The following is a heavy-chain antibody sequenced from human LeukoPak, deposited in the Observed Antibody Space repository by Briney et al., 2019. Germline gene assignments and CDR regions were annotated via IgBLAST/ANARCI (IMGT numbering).Heavy chain of an antibody. CDR2: IRNKSHSYAP. CDR1: GFTFSGSG. J-gene: IGHJ4*02. V-gene: IGHV3-73*01. CDR3: VRQATDDYGDD. Sequence: GGSLRLSCAASGFTFSGSGMHWVRQPSGKGLEWVGRIRNKSHSYAPAYAASVKGRFIVSRDDSKNTAYLQMNSLKTEDTAVYYCVRQATDDYGDDWGQGTLVTVSS.